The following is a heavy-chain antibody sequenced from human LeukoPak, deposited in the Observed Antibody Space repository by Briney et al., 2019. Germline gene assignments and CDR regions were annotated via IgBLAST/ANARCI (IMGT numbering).Heavy chain of an antibody. J-gene: IGHJ4*02. CDR1: GGSISSGSYY. V-gene: IGHV4-61*02. CDR3: ATSLRYFDWLALSSFDY. CDR2: IYTSGST. D-gene: IGHD3-9*01. Sequence: SETLSLTCTVSGGSISSGSYYWSWIRQPAGKGLEWIGRIYTSGSTNYNPSLKSRVTISVDTSKNQFSLKLSSVTAADTAVYYCATSLRYFDWLALSSFDYWGQGTLVTVSS.